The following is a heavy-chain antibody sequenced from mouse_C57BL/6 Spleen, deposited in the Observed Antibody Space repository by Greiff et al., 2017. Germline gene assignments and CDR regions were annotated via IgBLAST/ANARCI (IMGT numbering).Heavy chain of an antibody. CDR2: ISDGGSYT. J-gene: IGHJ2*01. D-gene: IGHD1-1*01. CDR3: ARDQITTVVATDYFDY. Sequence: EVQVVESGGGLVKPGGSLKLSCAASGFTFSSYAMSWVRQTPEKRLEWVATISDGGSYTYYPDNAKNNLYLQMSHLKSEDTAMYYCARDQITTVVATDYFDYWGQGTTLTVSS. CDR1: GFTFSSYA. V-gene: IGHV5-4*01.